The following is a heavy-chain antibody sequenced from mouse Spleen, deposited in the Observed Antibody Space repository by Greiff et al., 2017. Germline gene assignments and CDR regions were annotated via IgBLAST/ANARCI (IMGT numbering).Heavy chain of an antibody. Sequence: VQLQQSGAELVRPGVSVKISCKGSGYTFTDYAMHGVKQSHAKSLEWMGVISTYYGDASYNQKFKGKATMTVDKSSSTAYMELARLTSEDSAIYYCARSDYYGSSYNFDYWGQGTTLTSSS. J-gene: IGHJ2*01. CDR2: ISTYYGDA. CDR1: GYTFTDYA. D-gene: IGHD1-1*01. CDR3: ARSDYYGSSYNFDY. V-gene: IGHV1S137*01.